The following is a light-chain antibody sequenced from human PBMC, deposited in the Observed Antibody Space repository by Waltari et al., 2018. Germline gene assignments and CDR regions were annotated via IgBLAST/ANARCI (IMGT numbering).Light chain of an antibody. CDR1: VLAKKY. J-gene: IGLJ2*01. CDR2: KDT. V-gene: IGLV3-27*01. CDR3: YSAADSNLRV. Sequence: SYELTQPSSVSVSPGQTARITCSGDVLAKKYARWFQQKPGQAPVLVIYKDTERPSGIRGRIAGSSSGTTVTLTISGAQVGDEADYYCYSAADSNLRVFGGGTRLTVL.